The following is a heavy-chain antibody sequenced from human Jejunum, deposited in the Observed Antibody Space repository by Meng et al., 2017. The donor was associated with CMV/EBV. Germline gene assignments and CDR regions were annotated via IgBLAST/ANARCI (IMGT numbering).Heavy chain of an antibody. CDR1: GVTFSTSG. V-gene: IGHV3-30*02. J-gene: IGHJ4*02. Sequence: SCAASGVTFSTSGMHWLRQAPGKGLEWVAFIRYGTSGKYADSVKGRFTISRDNSKNTLYLQMISLRPEDTALYYCAGHSWGNSFDYWGQGTLVTVSS. CDR3: AGHSWGNSFDY. CDR2: IRYGTSGK. D-gene: IGHD3-16*01.